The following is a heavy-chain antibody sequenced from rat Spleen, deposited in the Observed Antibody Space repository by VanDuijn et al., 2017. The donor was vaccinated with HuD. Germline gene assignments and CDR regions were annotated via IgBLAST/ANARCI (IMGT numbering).Heavy chain of an antibody. CDR2: MWREGDT. Sequence: QVQLKESGPGLVQPSQTLSLTCTVSGFSLIAYHVHWIRQPPGRGLEWMGAMWREGDTSYNSALKSRLSISRDTSKSQVFLKMSSLQTEETATYYCAREYYSGDYLDYWGQGVMVTVSS. CDR3: AREYYSGDYLDY. V-gene: IGHV2-32*01. J-gene: IGHJ2*01. D-gene: IGHD1-1*01. CDR1: GFSLIAYH.